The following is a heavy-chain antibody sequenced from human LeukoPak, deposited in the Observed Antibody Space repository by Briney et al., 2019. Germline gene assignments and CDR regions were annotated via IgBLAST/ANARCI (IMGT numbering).Heavy chain of an antibody. CDR2: STNKHDGYIT. CDR1: GFSFSDHY. V-gene: IGHV3-72*01. D-gene: IGHD1-26*01. Sequence: GGSLRLSCAASGFSFSDHYMDWVRRAPGKGLEWVGRSTNKHDGYITTYAAAVTGRFIVSRDSAKNLVYLQMNSLKTEDTAVYYCTTDGVGVEGATYDSWGQGTLVSVSS. J-gene: IGHJ4*02. CDR3: TTDGVGVEGATYDS.